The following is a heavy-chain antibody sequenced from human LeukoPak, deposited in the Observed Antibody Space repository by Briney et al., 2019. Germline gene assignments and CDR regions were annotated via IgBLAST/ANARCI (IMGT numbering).Heavy chain of an antibody. J-gene: IGHJ3*02. D-gene: IGHD2-15*01. V-gene: IGHV4-61*02. Sequence: TLSLTCTVSGGSISSGSYYWRWIRQPAGKGLEWIGRMYTSGSTNYNHSLKSRVTVSVDTSKNQFSLKLSSVTAADTAVYYCARDLGGFVDDAFDIWGQGTMVTVSS. CDR2: MYTSGST. CDR3: ARDLGGFVDDAFDI. CDR1: GGSISSGSYY.